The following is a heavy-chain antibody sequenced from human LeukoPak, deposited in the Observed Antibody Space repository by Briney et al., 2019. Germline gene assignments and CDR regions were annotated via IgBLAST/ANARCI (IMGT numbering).Heavy chain of an antibody. V-gene: IGHV1-69*06. CDR3: AREGYGDYDNWFDP. CDR1: GGTFSSYA. D-gene: IGHD4-17*01. Sequence: SVKVSCKASGGTFSSYAISWVRQAPGQGLEWMGGIIPIFGTANYAQKFQGRVTITADKSTSTAYMELSSLRSEDTAVYYCAREGYGDYDNWFDPWGQGTLVTVSS. J-gene: IGHJ5*02. CDR2: IIPIFGTA.